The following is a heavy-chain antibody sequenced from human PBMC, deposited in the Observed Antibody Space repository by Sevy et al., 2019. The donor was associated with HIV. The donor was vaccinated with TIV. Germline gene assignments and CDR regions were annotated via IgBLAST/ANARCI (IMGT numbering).Heavy chain of an antibody. CDR2: VSARNGDT. CDR3: ARAYCSGGRCYSLAY. J-gene: IGHJ4*02. D-gene: IGHD2-15*01. Sequence: ASVKVSCKASGYSFNTYRISWVRQATGQGLELMGWVSARNGDTNYAQKFQGRVTMITDTSTSTAYMDLRSLRSDDTAIYYCARAYCSGGRCYSLAYWGQGTLVTVSS. CDR1: GYSFNTYR. V-gene: IGHV1-18*01.